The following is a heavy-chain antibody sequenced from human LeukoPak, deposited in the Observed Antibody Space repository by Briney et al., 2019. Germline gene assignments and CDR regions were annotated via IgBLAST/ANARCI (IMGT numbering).Heavy chain of an antibody. CDR3: ARQFRGVATTFDY. CDR1: GGSISSYY. V-gene: IGHV4-59*08. J-gene: IGHJ4*02. CDR2: IYYSGST. D-gene: IGHD5-12*01. Sequence: PSETLSLTCTVSGGSISSYYWSWIRQPPGKGLEWIGYIYYSGSTNYNPSLKSRVTISVDTSKNQFSLKLSSVTAADTAVYYCARQFRGVATTFDYWGQGTLVTVSS.